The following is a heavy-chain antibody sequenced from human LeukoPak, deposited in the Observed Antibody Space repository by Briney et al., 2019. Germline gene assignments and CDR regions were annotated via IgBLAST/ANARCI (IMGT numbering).Heavy chain of an antibody. Sequence: SETLSLTCTVSGGSISSYYWSWIRQRPGKGLEWLGYIYYSGSTNYNPSLKSRVSISIDRSKNQFSLKLTSVTAADTAVYYCARAQGYNWFDPWGQGTLVTVSS. V-gene: IGHV4-59*01. CDR3: ARAQGYNWFDP. J-gene: IGHJ5*02. CDR2: IYYSGST. CDR1: GGSISSYY.